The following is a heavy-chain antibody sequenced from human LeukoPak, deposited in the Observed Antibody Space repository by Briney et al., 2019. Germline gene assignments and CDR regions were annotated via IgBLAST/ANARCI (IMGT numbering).Heavy chain of an antibody. CDR3: AKGSYSSSSGLFDY. CDR2: ISGSGGST. V-gene: IGHV3-23*01. J-gene: IGHJ4*02. CDR1: GFTFSSYA. D-gene: IGHD6-6*01. Sequence: GGSLRLSCAASGFTFSSYAMSWVRQAPGKGLEWVSAISGSGGSTYYADSVKGRFTISRDNSKNSLYLQMNSLRAEDTAVSYCAKGSYSSSSGLFDYWGQGTLVTVSS.